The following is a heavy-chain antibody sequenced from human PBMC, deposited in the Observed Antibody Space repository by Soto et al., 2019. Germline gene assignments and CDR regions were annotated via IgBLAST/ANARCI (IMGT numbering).Heavy chain of an antibody. J-gene: IGHJ5*02. D-gene: IGHD3-3*01. CDR2: MNPNSGNT. CDR3: ARAETIFGVVLNWFDP. V-gene: IGHV1-8*01. CDR1: GYTFTSYD. Sequence: VASVKVSCKASGYTFTSYDINWVRQATGQGLEWMGWMNPNSGNTGYAQKFQGRVTMTRNTSISTAYMELRSLRSEDTAVYYCARAETIFGVVLNWFDPWGQGTLVTLSS.